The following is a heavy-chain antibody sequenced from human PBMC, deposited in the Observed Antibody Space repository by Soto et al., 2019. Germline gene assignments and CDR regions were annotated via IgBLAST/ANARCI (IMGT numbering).Heavy chain of an antibody. CDR2: ISAYNGNT. D-gene: IGHD1-26*01. CDR3: ARDLGAQIVDY. CDR1: GYTFTSYG. V-gene: IGHV1-18*01. Sequence: QVQLVQSGAEVKKPGASVKVSCKASGYTFTSYGISWVRQAPGQGLEWMGWISAYNGNTKYAQKTXXXXXXTXXXXXXXXXXXXXSLXXXXTXVXYCARDLGAQIVDYWGQGTLVTVSS. J-gene: IGHJ4*02.